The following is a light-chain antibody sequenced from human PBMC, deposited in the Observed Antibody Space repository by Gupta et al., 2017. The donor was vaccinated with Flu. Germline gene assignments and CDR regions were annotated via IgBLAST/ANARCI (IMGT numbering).Light chain of an antibody. CDR2: LGS. CDR1: QSLLHSNGYNY. J-gene: IGKJ2*01. Sequence: DTVMTQSPLSLTVTPGEPASISCRSSQSLLHSNGYNYLDWYLQKPGQSPQLLIYLGSNRASDVPHRFTASGSGTDFTLKISRVEAEDVGVYYCRQSLETPHIFGQGTKMELK. CDR3: RQSLETPHI. V-gene: IGKV2-28*01.